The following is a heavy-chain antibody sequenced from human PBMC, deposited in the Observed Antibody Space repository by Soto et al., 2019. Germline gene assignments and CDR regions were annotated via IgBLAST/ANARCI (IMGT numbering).Heavy chain of an antibody. Sequence: QVQLQESGPGLVKPSETLSLTCTVSGGSVSSGSYYWSWIRQPPGKGLEWIGYIYYSGSTNYNPCRKGRGALSVDTAKNQFSLKLSSVTAADTAVYYCARGGGYCSGGSCYPTKGGNYFDYWGQGTLVTVSS. D-gene: IGHD2-15*01. CDR1: GGSVSSGSYY. CDR3: ARGGGYCSGGSCYPTKGGNYFDY. V-gene: IGHV4-61*01. J-gene: IGHJ4*02. CDR2: IYYSGST.